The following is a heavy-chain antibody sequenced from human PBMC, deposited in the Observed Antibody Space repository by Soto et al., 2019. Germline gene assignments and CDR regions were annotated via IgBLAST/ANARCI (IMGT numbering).Heavy chain of an antibody. D-gene: IGHD3-16*01. CDR3: ARGPSSPWGYYYYYGMDV. J-gene: IGHJ6*02. V-gene: IGHV1-69*13. CDR2: IIPIFGTA. Sequence: SVKVSCKASGGTFSSYAISWVRQAPGQGLEWMGGIIPIFGTANYAQKFQGRVTITADESTSTAYMELNSLRSEDTAVYYCARGPSSPWGYYYYYGMDVWGQGTTVTVSS. CDR1: GGTFSSYA.